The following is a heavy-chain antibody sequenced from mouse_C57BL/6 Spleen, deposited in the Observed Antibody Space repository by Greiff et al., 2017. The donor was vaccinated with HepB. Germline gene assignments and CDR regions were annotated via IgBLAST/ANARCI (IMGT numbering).Heavy chain of an antibody. D-gene: IGHD2-2*01. CDR3: AREFYYGNDEGYFDV. V-gene: IGHV1-26*01. Sequence: EVQLQQSGPELVKPGASVKISCKASGYTFTDYYMNWVKQSHGKSLEWIGDINPNNGGTSYNQKFKGKATLTVDKSSSTAYMERRSLTSEDSAVYYCAREFYYGNDEGYFDVWGTGTTVTVSS. J-gene: IGHJ1*03. CDR2: INPNNGGT. CDR1: GYTFTDYY.